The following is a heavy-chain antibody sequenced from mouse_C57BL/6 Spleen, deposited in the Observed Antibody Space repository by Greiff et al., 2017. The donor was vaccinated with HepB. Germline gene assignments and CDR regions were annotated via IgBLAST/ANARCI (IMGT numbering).Heavy chain of an antibody. Sequence: EVKLVESGGGLVKPGGSLKLSCAASGFTFSDYGMHWVRQAPEKGLEWVAYISSGSSTIYYADTVKGRFTISRDNAKNTLFLQMTSLRSEYTAMYYCARTNSNYGYYAMDYWGQGTSVTVSS. CDR3: ARTNSNYGYYAMDY. D-gene: IGHD2-5*01. CDR2: ISSGSSTI. CDR1: GFTFSDYG. J-gene: IGHJ4*01. V-gene: IGHV5-17*01.